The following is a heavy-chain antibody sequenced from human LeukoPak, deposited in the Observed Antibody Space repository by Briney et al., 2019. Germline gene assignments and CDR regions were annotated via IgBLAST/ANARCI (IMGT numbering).Heavy chain of an antibody. D-gene: IGHD3-22*01. CDR3: ARGSYDSSGYFDY. J-gene: IGHJ4*02. CDR1: GYSISSGYY. Sequence: PSETLSLTCTVSGYSISSGYYWSWIRQPAGKGLEWIGRIYTSGSTNYNPSLKSRVTISVDTSKNQFSLKLSSVTAADTAVYYCARGSYDSSGYFDYWGQGTLVTVSS. CDR2: IYTSGST. V-gene: IGHV4-61*02.